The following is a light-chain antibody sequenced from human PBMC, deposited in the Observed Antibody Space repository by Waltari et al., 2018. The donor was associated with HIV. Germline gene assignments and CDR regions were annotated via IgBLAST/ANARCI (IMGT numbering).Light chain of an antibody. CDR1: SSNIGNTY. V-gene: IGLV1-51*01. CDR2: DNY. J-gene: IGLJ1*01. Sequence: QSVLTQPPSVSAAPRPKVTISCSGNSSNIGNTYVSWYQQLPGAAPKLLIYDNYKRPSGIPDRFSGSKSGTSATLDITGLQTGDEADFYCGTWDSTLSAYVFGTGTKVTVL. CDR3: GTWDSTLSAYV.